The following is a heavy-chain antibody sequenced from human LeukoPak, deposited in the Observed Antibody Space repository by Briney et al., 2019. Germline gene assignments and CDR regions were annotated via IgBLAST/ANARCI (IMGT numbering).Heavy chain of an antibody. CDR2: ISSGGSDT. D-gene: IGHD1-26*01. Sequence: GGSLRLSCAASGFTFSDYYMSGIRQAPGKGLEWVSYISSGGSDTNYADSVKGRFTISRDNTKNSLYLQMNSLRAEDTAVYYCARVLGSYAFDYWGQGILVTVSS. CDR1: GFTFSDYY. CDR3: ARVLGSYAFDY. J-gene: IGHJ4*02. V-gene: IGHV3-11*06.